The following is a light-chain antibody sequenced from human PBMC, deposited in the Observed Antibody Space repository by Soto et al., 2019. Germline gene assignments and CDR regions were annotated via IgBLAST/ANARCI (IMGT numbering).Light chain of an antibody. V-gene: IGKV4-1*01. J-gene: IGKJ1*01. CDR1: QSVLYSSNNKNH. CDR3: QQYYSTPWT. CDR2: WAS. Sequence: DIVMTQSPDSLAVSLGERATINCKSSQSVLYSSNNKNHLAWYQQKSGQPPKLLIYWASTRESGVPDLFRGSGSGTDFTLTISSLQAEDVAVYYCQQYYSTPWTFGQGTKVEIK.